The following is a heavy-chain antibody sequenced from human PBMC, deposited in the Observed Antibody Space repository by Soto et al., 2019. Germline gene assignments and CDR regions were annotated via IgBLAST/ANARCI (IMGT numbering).Heavy chain of an antibody. CDR2: VSYSGNT. CDR1: DGSFNSGAYY. V-gene: IGHV4-31*03. Sequence: SETLSLTCTVSDGSFNSGAYYWSWIHQRPGKGLEWIGYVSYSGNTYYNPSLTSRLTFSVDTSKRQFSLKLRSVTVADTAVYYCARDLGSEQWFFDSWGQGTLVTVSS. D-gene: IGHD6-19*01. CDR3: ARDLGSEQWFFDS. J-gene: IGHJ4*02.